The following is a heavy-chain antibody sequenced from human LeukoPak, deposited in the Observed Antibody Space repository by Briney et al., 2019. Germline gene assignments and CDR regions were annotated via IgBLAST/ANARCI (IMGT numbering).Heavy chain of an antibody. D-gene: IGHD1-26*01. CDR3: ARGNSGSYYYYYGMDV. V-gene: IGHV4-34*01. J-gene: IGHJ6*02. Sequence: SETLSLTCAVYGGSFSGYYWSWIRQPPGNGLEWIGEINHSGSTNYNPSLKSRVTISVDTSKNQFSLKLSSVTAADTAVYYCARGNSGSYYYYYGMDVWGQGTTVTVSS. CDR2: INHSGST. CDR1: GGSFSGYY.